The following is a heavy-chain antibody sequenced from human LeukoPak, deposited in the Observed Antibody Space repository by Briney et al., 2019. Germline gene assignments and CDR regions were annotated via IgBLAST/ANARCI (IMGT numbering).Heavy chain of an antibody. CDR2: INAGNGNT. V-gene: IGHV1-3*03. CDR1: GYTFTSYA. D-gene: IGHD3-9*01. J-gene: IGHJ4*02. Sequence: GASVKVSCKASGYTFTSYAMHWVRQAPGQRLEWMGWINAGNGNTKYSQEFQGRVTITRDTSASTAYMELSSLRSEDMAVYYCARGYYDISVDPPTIDYWGQGTLVTVSS. CDR3: ARGYYDISVDPPTIDY.